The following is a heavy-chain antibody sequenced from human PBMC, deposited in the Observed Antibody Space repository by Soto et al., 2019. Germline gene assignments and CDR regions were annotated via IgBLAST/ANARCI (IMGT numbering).Heavy chain of an antibody. CDR3: ATCHTRDYSIDY. V-gene: IGHV4-31*03. D-gene: IGHD2-15*01. CDR1: GDSISSGSYY. Sequence: SETLSLTCTVSGDSISSGSYYWCWIRQHPGKGLEWIGYIYNSGSSYYNPSLKSRVTISGDTSKNQFSLKLSSVTAADTAVYYCATCHTRDYSIDYWGQGTLVTVSS. CDR2: IYNSGSS. J-gene: IGHJ4*02.